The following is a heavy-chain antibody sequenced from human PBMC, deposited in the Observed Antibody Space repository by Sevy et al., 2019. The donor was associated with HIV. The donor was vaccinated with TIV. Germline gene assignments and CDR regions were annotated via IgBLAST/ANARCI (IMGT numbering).Heavy chain of an antibody. V-gene: IGHV3-23*01. Sequence: GGSLRLSCAASGFTFSSYAMSWVRQAPGKGLEWVSAISGSGGRTYYADSVKGRFTISRDNSKNTLYLKMNSLRAEDTAVYYCAKDLKGAVAGNFFYWGQGTLVTVSS. J-gene: IGHJ4*02. CDR1: GFTFSSYA. CDR3: AKDLKGAVAGNFFY. CDR2: ISGSGGRT. D-gene: IGHD6-19*01.